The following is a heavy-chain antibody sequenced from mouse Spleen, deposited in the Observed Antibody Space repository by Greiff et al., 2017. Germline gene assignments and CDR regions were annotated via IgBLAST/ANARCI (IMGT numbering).Heavy chain of an antibody. CDR2: IWSGGST. V-gene: IGHV2-2*01. J-gene: IGHJ3*01. D-gene: IGHD1-1*01. CDR1: GFSLTSYG. Sequence: VHLVESGPGLVQPSQSLSITCTVSGFSLTSYGVHWVRQSPGKGLEWLGVIWSGGSTDYNAAFISRLSISKDNSKSQVFFKMNSLQADDTAIYYCARSYYGSSYGFAYWGQGTLVTVSA. CDR3: ARSYYGSSYGFAY.